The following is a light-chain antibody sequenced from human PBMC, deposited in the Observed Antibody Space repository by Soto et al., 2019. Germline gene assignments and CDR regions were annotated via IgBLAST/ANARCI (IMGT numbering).Light chain of an antibody. CDR2: EVS. Sequence: QSVLTKPPSASGSPGQSVTISCTGTSSDVGGYNYVTWYQQHPGKAPKLIIYEVSKRPSGVPDHFSGSKSGNTASLTVSWLQADDEADYDCISFGGSNHVVFGGGTKVTVL. CDR1: SSDVGGYNY. J-gene: IGLJ3*02. CDR3: ISFGGSNHVV. V-gene: IGLV2-8*01.